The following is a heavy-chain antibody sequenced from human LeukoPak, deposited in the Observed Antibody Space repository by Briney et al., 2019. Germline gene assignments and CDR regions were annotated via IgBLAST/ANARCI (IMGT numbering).Heavy chain of an antibody. J-gene: IGHJ4*02. CDR3: ARDPTHYYDSSGYQDSFDY. V-gene: IGHV1-2*02. Sequence: ASVKVSCKASAYTFTDYYVHWVRQAPGQGLEWMGWINPNSGDTLYAQKFQGRVTVTRDTSISTAYMELSRLRSDDTAVFYCARDPTHYYDSSGYQDSFDYWGQGTLVTVSS. CDR2: INPNSGDT. D-gene: IGHD3-22*01. CDR1: AYTFTDYY.